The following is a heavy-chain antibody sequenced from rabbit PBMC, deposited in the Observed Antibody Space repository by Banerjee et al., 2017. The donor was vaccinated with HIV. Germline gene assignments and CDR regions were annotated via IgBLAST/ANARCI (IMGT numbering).Heavy chain of an antibody. CDR1: GFSFSGSYW. J-gene: IGHJ4*01. CDR2: IYVASSGST. Sequence: QSLEESGGDLVKPGASLTLTCTASGFSFSGSYWICWVRQAPGKGLEWIACIYVASSGSTWYANWAKGRFTISKTSSTTVTLQMTSLTAADTATYFCARSFSGWYYFNLWGPGTLVTVS. V-gene: IGHV1S40*01. CDR3: ARSFSGWYYFNL. D-gene: IGHD1-1*01.